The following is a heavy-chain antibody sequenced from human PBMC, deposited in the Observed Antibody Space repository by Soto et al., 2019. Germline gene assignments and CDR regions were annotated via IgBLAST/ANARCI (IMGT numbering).Heavy chain of an antibody. Sequence: QVQLQESGPGLVKPSQTLSLTCTVSGGSISSGGYYWSWIRQHPGKGLEWIGYIYYSGSTYYNPSLKSRVTISVDTSKNQFSLKLSSVTAADTAVYYCVRSTGSYALNGAFDIWGQGTMVTVSS. CDR2: IYYSGST. D-gene: IGHD1-26*01. CDR3: VRSTGSYALNGAFDI. CDR1: GGSISSGGYY. V-gene: IGHV4-31*03. J-gene: IGHJ3*02.